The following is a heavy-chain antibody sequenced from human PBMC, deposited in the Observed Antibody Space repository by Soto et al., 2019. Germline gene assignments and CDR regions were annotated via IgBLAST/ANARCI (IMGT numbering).Heavy chain of an antibody. Sequence: PLQTLSLTSTVACDSISNSDYYWNWIRQSPGKGLEWIASLAYSGSTYYNPSLKRRVVIAADTSKHLLSLKLRSVTAADTALYCCGRDGRFYHGFDVWGAGTTVTVHS. CDR3: GRDGRFYHGFDV. CDR2: LAYSGST. CDR1: CDSISNSDYY. V-gene: IGHV4-30-4*01. J-gene: IGHJ6*04.